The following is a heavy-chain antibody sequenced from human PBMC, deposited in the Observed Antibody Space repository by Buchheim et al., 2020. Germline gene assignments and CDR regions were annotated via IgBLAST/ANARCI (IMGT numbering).Heavy chain of an antibody. CDR2: ISYDGSNK. Sequence: QVQPVESGGGVVQPGRSLRLSCAASGFTFSSYGMHWVRQAPGKGLEWVAVISYDGSNKYYADSVKGRFTISRDNSKNTLYLQMNSLRAEDTAVYYCAKNSGYDFTSYFDYWGQGTL. CDR1: GFTFSSYG. CDR3: AKNSGYDFTSYFDY. D-gene: IGHD5-12*01. J-gene: IGHJ4*02. V-gene: IGHV3-30*18.